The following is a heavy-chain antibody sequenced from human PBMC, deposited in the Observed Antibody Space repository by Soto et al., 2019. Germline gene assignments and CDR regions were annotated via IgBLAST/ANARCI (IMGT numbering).Heavy chain of an antibody. Sequence: ASVKVSCKASGYTFTSYAMHWVRQAPGQRLEWMGWINAGNGNTKYSQKFQGRVTITRDTSASTAYMELSSLRSEDTAVYYCARAFVVVPAATPVRFDPWGQGTLVTVSS. D-gene: IGHD2-2*01. CDR2: INAGNGNT. J-gene: IGHJ5*02. CDR3: ARAFVVVPAATPVRFDP. CDR1: GYTFTSYA. V-gene: IGHV1-3*01.